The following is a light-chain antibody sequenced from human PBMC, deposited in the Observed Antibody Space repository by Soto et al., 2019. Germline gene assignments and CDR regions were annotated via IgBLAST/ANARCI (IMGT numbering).Light chain of an antibody. V-gene: IGLV1-40*01. CDR3: QAYDKSLSGSV. CDR1: SSNLGARYD. CDR2: GSS. J-gene: IGLJ3*02. Sequence: QSVLTQPPTVSGAPGQTVTISCTGSSSNLGARYDVHWYQQVPGKAPKLLIFGSSDRASGVPDRFSGSKSGTSASRAITGLQANDEATYFCQAYDKSLSGSVFGGGTKLTVL.